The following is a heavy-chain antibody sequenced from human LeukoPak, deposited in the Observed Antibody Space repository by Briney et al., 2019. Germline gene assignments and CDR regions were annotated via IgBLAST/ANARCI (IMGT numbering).Heavy chain of an antibody. CDR1: GGSISSYY. CDR2: IYTSGST. J-gene: IGHJ3*02. D-gene: IGHD2-2*01. V-gene: IGHV4-4*07. Sequence: SETLSLTCTASGGSISSYYWSWIRQPAGKGLEWIGRIYTSGSTNYNPSLKSRVTMSVDTSKNQFSLKLSSVTAADTAVYYCARDHLGYCSSTSCHRNAFDIWGQGTMVTVSS. CDR3: ARDHLGYCSSTSCHRNAFDI.